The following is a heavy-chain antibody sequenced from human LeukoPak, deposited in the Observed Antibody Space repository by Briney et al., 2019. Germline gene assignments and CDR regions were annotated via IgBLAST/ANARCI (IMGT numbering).Heavy chain of an antibody. D-gene: IGHD3-10*01. Sequence: GRSLRLSCAASGFTFSSYGMHWVRQAPGKGLEWVAVISYDGSNKYYADSVKGRFTISRDSSRNMVFLQMNSLRVEDTAVYYCAGGKYYGSGTRPGYLGYWGLGTMVTVSS. CDR3: AGGKYYGSGTRPGYLGY. V-gene: IGHV3-30*03. CDR1: GFTFSSYG. CDR2: ISYDGSNK. J-gene: IGHJ4*02.